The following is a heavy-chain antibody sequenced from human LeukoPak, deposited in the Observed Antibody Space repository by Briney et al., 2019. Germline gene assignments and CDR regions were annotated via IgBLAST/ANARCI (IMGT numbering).Heavy chain of an antibody. V-gene: IGHV3-48*03. Sequence: PGGSLGLSCAASGFTFGTYLMNWVRQAPGKGLEWVSCISSTGRTKYYADSVRGRLTISRDNAKNSLHVQMNSLRAEDAAIDYCARTDCDTVTEDYYGMDVWGKGTTVTVSS. J-gene: IGHJ6*04. CDR2: ISSTGRTK. D-gene: IGHD2-21*02. CDR1: GFTFGTYL. CDR3: ARTDCDTVTEDYYGMDV.